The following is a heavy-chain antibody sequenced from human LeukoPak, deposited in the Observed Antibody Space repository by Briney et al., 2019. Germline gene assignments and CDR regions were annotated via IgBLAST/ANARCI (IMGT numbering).Heavy chain of an antibody. CDR3: ARAKIAVVPAAFDY. J-gene: IGHJ4*02. Sequence: ASVKVSCKASGYTFTSYGISWVRQAPGQGLEWMGWISAYNGNTNYAQKLQGRVTMTTDTSTSTAYMELRSLRSDDTAVYYCARAKIAVVPAAFDYWGQGTLVTVSS. V-gene: IGHV1-18*01. CDR2: ISAYNGNT. D-gene: IGHD2-2*01. CDR1: GYTFTSYG.